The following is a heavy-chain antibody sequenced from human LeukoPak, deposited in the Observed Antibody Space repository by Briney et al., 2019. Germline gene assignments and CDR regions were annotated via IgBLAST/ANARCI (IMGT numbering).Heavy chain of an antibody. J-gene: IGHJ4*02. D-gene: IGHD6-13*01. Sequence: AGGSLRLSCAASGFTFSSYAMSWVRQAPGKGLEWVSAISGSGGSTYYADSVKGRFTISRDNSKNTLYLQMNSLRSEDTAVYYCAIVSSSWYRDYWGQGTLVTVSS. CDR2: ISGSGGST. CDR3: AIVSSSWYRDY. CDR1: GFTFSSYA. V-gene: IGHV3-23*01.